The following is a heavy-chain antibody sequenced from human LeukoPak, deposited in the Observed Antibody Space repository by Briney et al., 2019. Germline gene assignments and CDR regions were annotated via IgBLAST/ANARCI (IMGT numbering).Heavy chain of an antibody. CDR3: ASKIAAAGTTHEDNWFDP. D-gene: IGHD6-13*01. V-gene: IGHV1-69*13. J-gene: IGHJ5*02. CDR1: GGTFSSYA. CDR2: IIPIFGTA. Sequence: SVKVSCKASGGTFSSYAISWVRQAPGQGLEWMGGIIPIFGTANYAQKLQGRVTITADESTSTAYMELSSLRSEDTAVYYCASKIAAAGTTHEDNWFDPWGQGTLVTVSS.